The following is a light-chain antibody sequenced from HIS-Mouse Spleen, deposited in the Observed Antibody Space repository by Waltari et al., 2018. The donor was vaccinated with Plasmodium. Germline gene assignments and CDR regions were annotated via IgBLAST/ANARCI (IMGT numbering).Light chain of an antibody. V-gene: IGLV2-11*01. CDR1: SSDVGGSTY. Sequence: QSALTQPRSVSGSPGQSVTISCTGTSSDVGGSTYVYWYQQPPGKPPKRMIYDVSKRPSGVPDRFSGSKSGNTASLTISGLQAEDEADYYCCSYAGSYTWVFGGGTKLTVL. CDR2: DVS. J-gene: IGLJ3*02. CDR3: CSYAGSYTWV.